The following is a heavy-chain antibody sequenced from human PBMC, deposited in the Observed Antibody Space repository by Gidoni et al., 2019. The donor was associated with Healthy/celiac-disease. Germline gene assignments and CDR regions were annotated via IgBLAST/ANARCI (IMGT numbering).Heavy chain of an antibody. Sequence: EVQLVQSGAEVKKPGESLRISCKGSGYSFTSYWISLVRQMPWKGLEWMGRVDTIDSYTNDSPSFQGHVTISAYKSISIAYRQCSSLKASDTAMYYCARRNYYYYGMDVWGQGTTVTVSS. J-gene: IGHJ6*02. CDR2: VDTIDSYT. CDR3: ARRNYYYYGMDV. V-gene: IGHV5-10-1*03. CDR1: GYSFTSYW.